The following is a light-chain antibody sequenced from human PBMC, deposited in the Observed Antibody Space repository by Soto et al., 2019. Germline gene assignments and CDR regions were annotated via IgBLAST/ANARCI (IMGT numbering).Light chain of an antibody. Sequence: SYELTQPPSVSVAPGKTARITCGGNNIGSKSVHWYQQKPGQAPVLVIYYDSDRPSGIPERFSGSNSGNTATLTISRVEAGDEADYYCQVWDSSSDDQGYVFGTGTKLTVL. CDR2: YDS. J-gene: IGLJ1*01. CDR1: NIGSKS. V-gene: IGLV3-21*04. CDR3: QVWDSSSDDQGYV.